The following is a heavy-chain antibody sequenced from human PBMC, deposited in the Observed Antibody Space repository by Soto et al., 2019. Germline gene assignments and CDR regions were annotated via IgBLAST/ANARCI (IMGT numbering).Heavy chain of an antibody. Sequence: GGSLRLSCAASGFTFSSYSMNWVRQAPGKGLEWVSSISSSSSYIYYADSVKGRFTISRDNAKNSMYLQMNSLRAEDTALYYCATNKSYHHFWTCYYPNWFDTWGQGTLVTVSS. V-gene: IGHV3-21*01. J-gene: IGHJ5*02. CDR3: ATNKSYHHFWTCYYPNWFDT. D-gene: IGHD3-3*01. CDR1: GFTFSSYS. CDR2: ISSSSSYI.